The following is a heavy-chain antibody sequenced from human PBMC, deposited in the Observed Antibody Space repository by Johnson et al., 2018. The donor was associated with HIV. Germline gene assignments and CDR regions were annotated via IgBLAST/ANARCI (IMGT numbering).Heavy chain of an antibody. CDR1: GFIVSSKY. Sequence: VQVVESGGGLIQPGGSLRLSCAASGFIVSSKYMSWVRQAPGKGLEWVSVIYSGGSTYYADSVKGRFTISRDNSKNTLYLQMNSLRAEDTAVYYCARDRVPDAFDIWGQGTMVTVSS. J-gene: IGHJ3*02. D-gene: IGHD3-3*01. V-gene: IGHV3-53*01. CDR2: IYSGGST. CDR3: ARDRVPDAFDI.